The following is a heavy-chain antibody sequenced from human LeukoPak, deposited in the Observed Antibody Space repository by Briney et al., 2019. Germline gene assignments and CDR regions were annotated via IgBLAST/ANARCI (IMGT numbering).Heavy chain of an antibody. CDR3: ARDKHYYASSNYV. CDR2: INWNGGTT. Sequence: PGGSLRLSCAASGFTFNDYGMSGVRQGPGKGLECVSGINWNGGTTGYADSVRGRFTISRDNAKNSLYLQMNSLRAEDTALYYCARDKHYYASSNYVWGQGAPVTVSS. D-gene: IGHD3-22*01. CDR1: GFTFNDYG. J-gene: IGHJ4*02. V-gene: IGHV3-20*04.